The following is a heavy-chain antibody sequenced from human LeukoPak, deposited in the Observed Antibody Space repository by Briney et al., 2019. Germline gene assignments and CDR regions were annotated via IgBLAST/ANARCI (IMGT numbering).Heavy chain of an antibody. CDR1: GGSISTYY. Sequence: KPSETLSLTCTVSGGSISTYYWSWIRQPPGKGLEWIGYIYYSGSTNYNPSLKSRVTISVDTSKNQFSLKLSSVTAADTAVYYCARIRITGYNKYYFDYWGQGTLVTVSS. CDR2: IYYSGST. V-gene: IGHV4-59*01. J-gene: IGHJ4*02. CDR3: ARIRITGYNKYYFDY. D-gene: IGHD5-24*01.